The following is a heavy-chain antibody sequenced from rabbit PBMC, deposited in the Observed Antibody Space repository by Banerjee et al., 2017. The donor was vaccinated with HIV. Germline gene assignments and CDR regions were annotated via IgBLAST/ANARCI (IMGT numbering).Heavy chain of an antibody. CDR2: IYSGDSGAT. CDR3: ARDLAGVIGWNFGL. CDR1: GLDFSSSYW. V-gene: IGHV1S40*01. Sequence: QSLEEYGGDLVKPRASLTLTCKASGLDFSSSYWICWVRQAPGKGLEWIGCIYSGDSGATYYANWAKGRFTISKTSSTTVTLQMTSLTAADTATYFCARDLAGVIGWNFGLWGPGTLVT. D-gene: IGHD4-1*01. J-gene: IGHJ4*01.